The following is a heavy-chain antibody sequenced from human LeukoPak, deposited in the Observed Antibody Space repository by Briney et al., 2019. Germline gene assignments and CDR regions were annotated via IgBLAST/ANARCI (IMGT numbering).Heavy chain of an antibody. V-gene: IGHV1-69*04. D-gene: IGHD1-26*01. CDR3: AILIVGAAYYFDS. CDR1: GCTFSSYA. Sequence: SVKVSCKACGCTFSSYAISWVRQAPGQGLEWMGRIIPILGIANYAQKFQGRVTITADKSTSTAYMELSSLRSEDTAVYYCAILIVGAAYYFDSWGQGTLVTVSS. CDR2: IIPILGIA. J-gene: IGHJ4*02.